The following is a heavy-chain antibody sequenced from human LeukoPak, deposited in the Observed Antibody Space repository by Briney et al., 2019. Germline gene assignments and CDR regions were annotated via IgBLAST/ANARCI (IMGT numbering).Heavy chain of an antibody. Sequence: PGGSLRLSCAASGFTFSSYAMSWVRQAPGKGLEWVSVISGSGGTTCYADSVKGRFTISRDNSKNTLYMQMNSLRAEDTAVYYCAKAQSGYSDLEYWGQGTLVTISS. CDR2: ISGSGGTT. CDR1: GFTFSSYA. D-gene: IGHD4-17*01. J-gene: IGHJ4*02. V-gene: IGHV3-23*01. CDR3: AKAQSGYSDLEY.